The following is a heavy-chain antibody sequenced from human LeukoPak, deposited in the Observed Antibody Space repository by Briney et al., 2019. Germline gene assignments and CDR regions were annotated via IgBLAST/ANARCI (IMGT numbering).Heavy chain of an antibody. V-gene: IGHV4-39*07. Sequence: SETLSLTCSVSGGSISSGSYYWGWIRQPPGTGLEWIGTVYYRGNTYYNSSLKSRVSISIDTSKNQFSLKLNSVAAADTAVYYCARGLDQLLDISLNWHFDLWGRGTLVTVSS. CDR1: GGSISSGSYY. D-gene: IGHD2-2*01. CDR2: VYYRGNT. J-gene: IGHJ2*01. CDR3: ARGLDQLLDISLNWHFDL.